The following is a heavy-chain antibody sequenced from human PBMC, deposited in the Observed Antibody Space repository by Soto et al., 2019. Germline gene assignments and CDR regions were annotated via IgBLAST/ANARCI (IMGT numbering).Heavy chain of an antibody. CDR2: IIPFIGTA. CDR3: AGGVVTSAPASAPYGMDV. V-gene: IGHV1-69*18. Sequence: QVQLVQSGAEVKKPGSSVTVSCKASGGTFSSYAISWVRQAPGQGLEWMGRIIPFIGTANYAQKFQGRVTVTGDDSSTTAYKQLTSLRSEDTVGYYGAGGVVTSAPASAPYGMDVWGEGTTVTVSS. CDR1: GGTFSSYA. D-gene: IGHD4-4*01. J-gene: IGHJ6*02.